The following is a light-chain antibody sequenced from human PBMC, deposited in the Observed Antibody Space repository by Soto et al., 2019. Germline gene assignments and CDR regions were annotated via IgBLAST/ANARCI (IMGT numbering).Light chain of an antibody. J-gene: IGKJ5*01. Sequence: DIQMTQSPSSLSASVGDSVTITCRASQSVRNYLNWYQHKPGKAPKLLIYGASRLQTGVPSRFSGSGSGTDFTLTVSSLQPEDFATYYCQQSYTPITFGQGTRLEIK. V-gene: IGKV1-39*01. CDR3: QQSYTPIT. CDR1: QSVRNY. CDR2: GAS.